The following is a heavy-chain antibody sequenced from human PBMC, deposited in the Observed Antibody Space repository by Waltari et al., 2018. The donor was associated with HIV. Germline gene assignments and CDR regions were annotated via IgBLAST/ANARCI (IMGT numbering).Heavy chain of an antibody. V-gene: IGHV1-46*01. J-gene: IGHJ3*02. CDR1: GYNFTSHY. Sequence: QVQLVQSGAEVRTPGASVKVSCKAAGYNFTSHYMHWVRQAPGQGLEWMGMINPSSGTTSYAQKFQGRVTMTRDTSTSTVYMQLSSLRSEDTAVYFCARLDGYSYLRAFDIWGQGTLVTVSS. CDR3: ARLDGYSYLRAFDI. CDR2: INPSSGTT. D-gene: IGHD5-18*01.